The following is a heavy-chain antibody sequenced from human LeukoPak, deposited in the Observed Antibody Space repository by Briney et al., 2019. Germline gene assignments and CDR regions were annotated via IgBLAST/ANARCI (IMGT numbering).Heavy chain of an antibody. J-gene: IGHJ4*02. CDR2: IIGSGGSA. CDR1: GFTFSSYA. D-gene: IGHD2-21*01. Sequence: PGGSLTLTCSASGFTFSSYAWSWVRQAPGKGLEGGTGIIGSGGSAYYPNSVKGRFTISRDNSKNTLYLQMNSLRAEDTALYYCAKIVGSRHCWGQGTLVTVSS. CDR3: AKIVGSRHC. V-gene: IGHV3-23*01.